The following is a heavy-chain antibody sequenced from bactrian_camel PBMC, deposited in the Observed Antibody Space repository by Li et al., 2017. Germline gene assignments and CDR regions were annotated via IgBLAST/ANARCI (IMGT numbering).Heavy chain of an antibody. Sequence: LELSCTESEFTFDDHGMAWYRQAPGNECELVALIEKDKRPYYLDSVEGRFTISQDNAKNTLYLQMSSLKPEDTAMYYCAADSGTKTPWGWYRAHDYEFWGQGTQVTVS. D-gene: IGHD5*01. J-gene: IGHJ4*01. CDR2: IEKDKRP. CDR1: EFTFDDHG. CDR3: AADSGTKTPWGWYRAHDYEF. V-gene: IGHV3S55*01.